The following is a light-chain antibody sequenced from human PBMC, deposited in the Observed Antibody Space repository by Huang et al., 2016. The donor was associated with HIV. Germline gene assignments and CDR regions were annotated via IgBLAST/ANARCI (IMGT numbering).Light chain of an antibody. J-gene: IGKJ4*01. Sequence: EILMTQSPATLSVSPGERATLSCRASQTIGTNLAWYQQRPGQAPRLLIYGASYRASGIPARFSGSDSGTEFILTISSLQSEDFAVYYCQHYDDWPPKIAFGGGTKVEIK. CDR2: GAS. CDR3: QHYDDWPPKIA. CDR1: QTIGTN. V-gene: IGKV3-15*01.